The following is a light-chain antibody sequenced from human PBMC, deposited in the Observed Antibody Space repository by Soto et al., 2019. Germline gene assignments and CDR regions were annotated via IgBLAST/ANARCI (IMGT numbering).Light chain of an antibody. Sequence: DIRMTQSPSSVSGSVGDRVSMTRRASQDIASWLAWYQQRPGKAPVLLIFGASILQSGVSSRFSGSGAGTEFNLTINSLQPEDFGVYYCQQAHNLPVTFGGGTKVEIK. J-gene: IGKJ4*01. CDR1: QDIASW. CDR2: GAS. V-gene: IGKV1-12*01. CDR3: QQAHNLPVT.